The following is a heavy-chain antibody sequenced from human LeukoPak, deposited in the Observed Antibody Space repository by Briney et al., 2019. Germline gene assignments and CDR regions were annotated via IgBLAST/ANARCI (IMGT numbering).Heavy chain of an antibody. J-gene: IGHJ4*02. D-gene: IGHD4-17*01. CDR2: INPNSGGT. CDR3: ARVPPATSRIHDYSDNWWRY. CDR1: GYSFTGYY. Sequence: GASVKVSCKASGYSFTGYYIHWVRQAPGQGLEWMGWINPNSGGTNYAQKFQGRVTMTRDTSINTAYMELRRLRSDDTAMYYCARVPPATSRIHDYSDNWWRYWGQGTLVTVSS. V-gene: IGHV1-2*02.